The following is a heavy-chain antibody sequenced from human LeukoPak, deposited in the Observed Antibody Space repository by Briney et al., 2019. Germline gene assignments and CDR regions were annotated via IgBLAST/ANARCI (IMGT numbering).Heavy chain of an antibody. CDR2: ISYDGSNK. J-gene: IGHJ3*02. V-gene: IGHV3-30*01. CDR3: ARDYTYYYDSSGYGHAFDI. Sequence: PGGSLRLSCAASGFTFSSYAMHWVRQAPGKGLEWVAVISYDGSNKYYADSVKGRFTISRDNSKNTLYLQMNSLRAEDTAVYYCARDYTYYYDSSGYGHAFDIWGQGIMVTVSS. CDR1: GFTFSSYA. D-gene: IGHD3-22*01.